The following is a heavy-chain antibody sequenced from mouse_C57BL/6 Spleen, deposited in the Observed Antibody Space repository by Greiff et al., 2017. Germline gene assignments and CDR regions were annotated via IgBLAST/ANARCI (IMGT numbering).Heavy chain of an antibody. D-gene: IGHD2-3*01. CDR2: IDPSDSYT. J-gene: IGHJ3*01. V-gene: IGHV1-59*01. CDR3: AREGYSPFAY. Sequence: VQLQQPGAELVRPGTSVKLSCKASGYTFTSYWMHWVKQRPGQGLEWIGVIDPSDSYTNYNQKFKGKATLTVDTSSSTAYMQLSSLTSEDSAVYYCAREGYSPFAYWGQGTLLTVSA. CDR1: GYTFTSYW.